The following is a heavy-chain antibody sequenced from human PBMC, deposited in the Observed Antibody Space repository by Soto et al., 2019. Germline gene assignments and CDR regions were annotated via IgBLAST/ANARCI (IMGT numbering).Heavy chain of an antibody. CDR2: IYTSGST. J-gene: IGHJ6*02. Sequence: SETLSLTCTVSGGSISGYYWSWIRQPPGKGLEWMGRIYTSGSTNYNPSLKSRVTMSVDTSKNQFSLKLSSVTAADTAVYYCARDRALEYYDILTGYYIPSYGMDVWGQGTTVTVSS. CDR3: ARDRALEYYDILTGYYIPSYGMDV. V-gene: IGHV4-4*07. CDR1: GGSISGYY. D-gene: IGHD3-9*01.